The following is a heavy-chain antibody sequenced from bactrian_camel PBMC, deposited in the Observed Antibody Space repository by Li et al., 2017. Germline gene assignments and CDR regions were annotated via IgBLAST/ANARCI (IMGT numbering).Heavy chain of an antibody. Sequence: VQLVESGGGLVQPGGSLRLSCAASGFTFSSNYMNWVRQAPGKGLEWVSSIYNVGTNTYYEDSVKGSFTISRDDAEKTVTLQMNSLKADDTALYYCAATSDGWFGFWEHWGKGTQVTVS. V-gene: IGHV3-2*01. CDR2: IYNVGTNT. CDR1: GFTFSSNY. CDR3: AATSDGWFGFWEH. J-gene: IGHJ4*01. D-gene: IGHD5*01.